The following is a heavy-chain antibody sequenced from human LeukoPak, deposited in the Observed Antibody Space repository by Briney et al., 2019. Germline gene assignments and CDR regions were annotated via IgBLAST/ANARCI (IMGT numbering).Heavy chain of an antibody. CDR3: ARGGHYYDSSGYYYGVYYFDY. D-gene: IGHD3-22*01. CDR1: GGSISSSSYY. Sequence: SETLSLTCTVSGGSISSSSYYWGWIRQPPGKGLEWIGSIYYSGSTYYNPSLKSRVTISVDTSKNQFSLRLSSVTVADTAVYYCARGGHYYDSSGYYYGVYYFDYWGQGTLVTVSS. CDR2: IYYSGST. J-gene: IGHJ4*02. V-gene: IGHV4-39*01.